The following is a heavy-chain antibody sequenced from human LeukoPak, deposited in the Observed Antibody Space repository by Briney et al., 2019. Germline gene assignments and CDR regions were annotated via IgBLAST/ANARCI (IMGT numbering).Heavy chain of an antibody. J-gene: IGHJ5*02. D-gene: IGHD3-9*01. CDR3: PRASPLRYFPSALYNWFDP. CDR2: MNRDGRST. CDR1: GFTLSSYW. Sequence: GGSLRLSCAASGFTLSSYWMHGVRQAPGEGLVWVSRMNRDGRSTSYADSVKGRFTISRDNAKNTLYLKLNSVSAEDTAVSYCPRASPLRYFPSALYNWFDPWGQGTLVTVSS. V-gene: IGHV3-74*01.